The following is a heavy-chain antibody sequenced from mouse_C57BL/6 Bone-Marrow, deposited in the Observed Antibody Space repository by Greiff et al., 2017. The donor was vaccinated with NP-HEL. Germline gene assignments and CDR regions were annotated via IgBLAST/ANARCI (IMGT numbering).Heavy chain of an antibody. CDR2: INPSSGYT. CDR1: GYTFTSYW. V-gene: IGHV1-7*01. CDR3: ARFSYYYGSSWAWFAY. J-gene: IGHJ3*01. Sequence: QVQLQQSGAELAKPGASVKLSCKASGYTFTSYWMHWVKQRPGQGLEWIGYINPSSGYTKYNQKFKDKATLTADKSSSTAYMQLSILIYEDSAVYYCARFSYYYGSSWAWFAYWGQGTLVTVSA. D-gene: IGHD1-1*01.